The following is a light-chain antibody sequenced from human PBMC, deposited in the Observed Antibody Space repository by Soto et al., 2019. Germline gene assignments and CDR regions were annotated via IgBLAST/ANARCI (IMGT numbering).Light chain of an antibody. Sequence: QSVLTQPASVSGSPGQSITISCTGTSSDVGGYEYVSWYQQHPGKAPKRIIYDVSDRPSGVSNRFSGPKSGNTASLAISGLQAEDEADYYCSSYTTSSPLGVLGTGTKVTVL. CDR3: SSYTTSSPLGV. CDR1: SSDVGGYEY. V-gene: IGLV2-14*03. CDR2: DVS. J-gene: IGLJ1*01.